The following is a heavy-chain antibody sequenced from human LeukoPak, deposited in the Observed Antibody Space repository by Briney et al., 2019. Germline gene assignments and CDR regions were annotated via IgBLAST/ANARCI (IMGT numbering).Heavy chain of an antibody. CDR1: GGSISSYY. D-gene: IGHD3-3*01. J-gene: IGHJ6*03. CDR3: ARGTYYDFWSGYPNYYYYMDV. Sequence: PSETLSLTCTVSGGSISSYYWSWIRQPPGKGLEWIGYIYYSGSTNYNPSLKSRVTISVDTSKNQFSLKLSSVTAADTAVYYCARGTYYDFWSGYPNYYYYMDVWGKGTTVTVSS. V-gene: IGHV4-59*01. CDR2: IYYSGST.